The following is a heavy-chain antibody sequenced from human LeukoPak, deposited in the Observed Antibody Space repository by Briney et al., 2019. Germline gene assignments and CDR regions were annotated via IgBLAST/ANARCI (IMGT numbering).Heavy chain of an antibody. V-gene: IGHV3-74*01. Sequence: GGSLRLSCAASGFTFSGYWMHWVRQVPEKGLVLVSRIDNGGSGTTYADSVKGRFTVSRDNAKNTLYPQMNSLRAEDTAIYYCARGGGWDTIFRVVQYMDVWGKGTTVTVSS. D-gene: IGHD3-3*01. CDR3: ARGGGWDTIFRVVQYMDV. J-gene: IGHJ6*03. CDR1: GFTFSGYW. CDR2: IDNGGSGT.